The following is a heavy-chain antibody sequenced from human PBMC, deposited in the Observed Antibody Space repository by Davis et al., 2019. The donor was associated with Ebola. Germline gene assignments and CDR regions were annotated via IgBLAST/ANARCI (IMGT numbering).Heavy chain of an antibody. CDR2: INPNSGGT. J-gene: IGHJ4*02. V-gene: IGHV1-2*06. D-gene: IGHD3-9*01. Sequence: AASVKVSCKASGYTFTGYYMHWVRQAPGQGLEWMGRINPNSGGTNYAQKFQGRVTMTRDTSISTAYMELSRLRSDDTAVYFCARDRDPYYDIMIGYSPIDYWGQGTLVTVSS. CDR3: ARDRDPYYDIMIGYSPIDY. CDR1: GYTFTGYY.